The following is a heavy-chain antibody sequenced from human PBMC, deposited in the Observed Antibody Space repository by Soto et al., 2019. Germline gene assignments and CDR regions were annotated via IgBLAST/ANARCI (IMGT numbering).Heavy chain of an antibody. D-gene: IGHD1-7*01. V-gene: IGHV3-53*02. J-gene: IGHJ5*02. CDR3: VREIRVTGNTLGLGRVSS. CDR2: IYSGGST. Sequence: EIQLVETGGGLIQPGGSLRLSCAASGLTLSSNYMSWVRQAPGKGLEWVSVIYSGGSTYYAASVKGRFTISRDNSKNTLYLQMNSLRAEDTAVYDCVREIRVTGNTLGLGRVSSWGQGTQVTVSS. CDR1: GLTLSSNY.